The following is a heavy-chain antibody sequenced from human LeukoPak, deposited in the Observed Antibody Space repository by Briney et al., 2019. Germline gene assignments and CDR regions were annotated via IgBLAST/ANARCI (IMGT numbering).Heavy chain of an antibody. CDR1: GFTFSSYW. CDR2: IKQDGSEK. V-gene: IGHV3-7*01. J-gene: IGHJ6*03. Sequence: TGGSLRLSCAASGFTFSSYWMSWVRQAPGKGLEWVANIKQDGSEKYYVDSVKGRFAISRDNAKNSLYLQMNSLRAEDTAVYYCARTTNTAMVTRYYYMDVWGKGTTVTVSS. CDR3: ARTTNTAMVTRYYYMDV. D-gene: IGHD5-18*01.